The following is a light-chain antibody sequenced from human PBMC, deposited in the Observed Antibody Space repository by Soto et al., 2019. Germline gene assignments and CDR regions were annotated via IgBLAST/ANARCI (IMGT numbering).Light chain of an antibody. CDR2: GAS. J-gene: IGKJ1*01. CDR1: QSVSSSY. Sequence: IVLTQSPGTLSLSPGERATLSCRASQSVSSSYLAWYQQRPGQAPRPLIYGASSRATGIPDRFSGSGSGTEFTLTISRLEPEDFAVYYCQQYGSSSWTFGQGTKVDNK. V-gene: IGKV3-20*01. CDR3: QQYGSSSWT.